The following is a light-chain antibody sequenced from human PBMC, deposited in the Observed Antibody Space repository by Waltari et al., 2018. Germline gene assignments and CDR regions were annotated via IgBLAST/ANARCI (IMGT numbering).Light chain of an antibody. CDR3: SSYSDSWL. J-gene: IGLJ2*01. V-gene: IGLV2-14*01. Sequence: QSALTQPASVSGSPGEPITISCSGDFPDFRGHDYVSWYQHPPGKAPQLILYEVSHRPAGVSNRFSGSKSGNTASLTISGLQAEDEADYYCSSYSDSWLFGGGTQLTVL. CDR1: FPDFRGHDY. CDR2: EVS.